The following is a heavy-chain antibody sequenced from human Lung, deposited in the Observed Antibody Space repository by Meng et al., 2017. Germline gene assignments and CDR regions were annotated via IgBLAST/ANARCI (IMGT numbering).Heavy chain of an antibody. V-gene: IGHV3-30*01. CDR3: ARNNYGDYYFDY. Sequence: VRSGGGVVQPWCALRLSCAVSGFTFSRNAMHWVRQAPGKGLEWVAAISYDGSNQHYADAVKGRFTISRDNSENTLYLQMNSLRAEDTAVYYCARNNYGDYYFDYWGQGTLVTVSS. J-gene: IGHJ4*02. CDR1: GFTFSRNA. CDR2: ISYDGSNQ. D-gene: IGHD4-17*01.